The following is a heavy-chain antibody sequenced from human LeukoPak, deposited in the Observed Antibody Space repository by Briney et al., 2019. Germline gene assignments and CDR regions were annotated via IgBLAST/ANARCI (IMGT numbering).Heavy chain of an antibody. CDR1: GFTFSSYA. J-gene: IGHJ1*01. D-gene: IGHD2/OR15-2a*01. CDR2: ISGSGGST. V-gene: IGHV3-23*01. Sequence: GGSLRLSCAASGFTFSSYAMSWVRQAPGKGLEWVSAISGSGGSTYYADSVKGRFTVSRDNSKKALYLQMNSLRAEDTAVYYCAKVVGLSAEYFHHWGQGTLVTVSS. CDR3: AKVVGLSAEYFHH.